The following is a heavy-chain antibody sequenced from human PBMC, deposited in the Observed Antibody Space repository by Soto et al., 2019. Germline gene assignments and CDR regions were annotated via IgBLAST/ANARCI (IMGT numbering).Heavy chain of an antibody. CDR3: ATDNTTGYSSGWLDY. Sequence: EVQLVESGGGLVQPGRSLRLSCAASGFTFDDYAMHWVRQAPGKGLEWVSGISWNSGSIGYADSVKGRFTISRDNAKNSLYLQMNSLRAEDTALYYCATDNTTGYSSGWLDYWGKGTLVTVSS. CDR2: ISWNSGSI. D-gene: IGHD6-19*01. V-gene: IGHV3-9*01. J-gene: IGHJ4*02. CDR1: GFTFDDYA.